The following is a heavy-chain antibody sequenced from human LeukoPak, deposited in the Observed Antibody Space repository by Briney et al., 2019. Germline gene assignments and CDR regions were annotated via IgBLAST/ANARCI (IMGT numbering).Heavy chain of an antibody. Sequence: SETLSLTCTVSGASVGSAGYYWSWIRQPPGGGLEWIGYIYYISNTNYNPSLKSRVTMSVDPSKNQFPLKLSSVTAADTAVYYCARGPGYCSSTSCYKGWFDPWGQGTLVTVSS. V-gene: IGHV4-61*08. CDR2: IYYISNT. J-gene: IGHJ5*02. CDR1: GASVGSAGYY. D-gene: IGHD2-2*02. CDR3: ARGPGYCSSTSCYKGWFDP.